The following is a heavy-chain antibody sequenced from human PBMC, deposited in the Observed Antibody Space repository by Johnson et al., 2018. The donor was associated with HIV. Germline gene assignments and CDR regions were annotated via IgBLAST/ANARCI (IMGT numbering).Heavy chain of an antibody. CDR3: AKETRDSRSAFDV. CDR2: IRYDGSNK. D-gene: IGHD4-11*01. J-gene: IGHJ3*01. Sequence: QVQLVESGGGLVQPVGSLRLSCAASGFTFSSYGMHWVRQAPGKGLEWVAFIRYDGSNKYYADSVKGRFTISRDNSKNTLYLQMNSLRAEDTAVYYCAKETRDSRSAFDVWGQGTLVTVSS. V-gene: IGHV3-30*02. CDR1: GFTFSSYG.